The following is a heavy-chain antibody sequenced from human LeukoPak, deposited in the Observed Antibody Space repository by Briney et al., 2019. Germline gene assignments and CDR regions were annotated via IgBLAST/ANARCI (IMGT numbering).Heavy chain of an antibody. CDR2: IYSGGST. D-gene: IGHD2-2*01. CDR3: AARGVYCSSTSCQDY. J-gene: IGHJ4*02. V-gene: IGHV3-53*01. CDR1: GFTVSSNY. Sequence: GGSLRLSCAASGFTVSSNYMSWVRQAPGKGLEWVSVIYSGGSTYYADSVEGRFTISRDNSKNTLYLQMNSLRAEDTAVYYCAARGVYCSSTSCQDYWGQGTLVTVSS.